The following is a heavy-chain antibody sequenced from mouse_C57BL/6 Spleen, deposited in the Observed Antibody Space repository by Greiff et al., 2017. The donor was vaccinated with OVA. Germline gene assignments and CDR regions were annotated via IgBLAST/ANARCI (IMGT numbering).Heavy chain of an antibody. Sequence: VQLQQSVAELVRPGASVKLSCTASGFNIKNTYMNWVKQRPEQGLEWIGRIDPANGNTKYAPKFQGKATITADTSSNTAYLQLSSLTSEDTAIYYCARDSNYYFDYWGQGTTLTVSS. V-gene: IGHV14-3*01. CDR2: IDPANGNT. CDR1: GFNIKNTY. D-gene: IGHD2-5*01. CDR3: ARDSNYYFDY. J-gene: IGHJ2*01.